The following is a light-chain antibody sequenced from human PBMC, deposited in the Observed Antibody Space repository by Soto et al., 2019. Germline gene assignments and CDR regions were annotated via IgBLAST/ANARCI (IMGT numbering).Light chain of an antibody. V-gene: IGKV3-20*01. CDR1: QSVSTSY. CDR3: QQYGGSPMHT. CDR2: GAS. Sequence: EIVLTQSPGTLSLSPGERATLSCRVSQSVSTSYLAWYQQKVGQAPRLLIFGASSRATGIPDRFSGSGSGTDFTLTISRLEPEDFAVYYCQQYGGSPMHTFGQGTKLEIK. J-gene: IGKJ2*01.